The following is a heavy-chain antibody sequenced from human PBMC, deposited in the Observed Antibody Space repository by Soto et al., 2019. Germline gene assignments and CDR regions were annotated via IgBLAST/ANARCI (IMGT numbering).Heavy chain of an antibody. J-gene: IGHJ4*02. Sequence: QVQLVQSGAEVKKSGASVKVSCKASGYTFTSHDINWVRQATGQGLEWMGWMNPNSGNTGYAQKFQGRVTMTRNTSISTGYMELSSLRSADTAVYYCARWDYGVYARFDYWGQGTLVTVSS. V-gene: IGHV1-8*01. CDR1: GYTFTSHD. CDR2: MNPNSGNT. D-gene: IGHD4-17*01. CDR3: ARWDYGVYARFDY.